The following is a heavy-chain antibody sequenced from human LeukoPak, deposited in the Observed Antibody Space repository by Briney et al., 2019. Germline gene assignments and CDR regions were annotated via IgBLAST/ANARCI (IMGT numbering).Heavy chain of an antibody. CDR1: GYSFTNYW. J-gene: IGHJ5*02. D-gene: IGHD2-2*01. CDR2: IYPGDSDT. Sequence: GESLKISCKGSGYSFTNYWIGWVRQMPGKGLDWMGIIYPGDSDTRYSPAFQGQVTLSADKSINTAYLQWSSLKASDTAIYYCVRDCNSTSCNAWGQGTLVTVSS. CDR3: VRDCNSTSCNA. V-gene: IGHV5-51*01.